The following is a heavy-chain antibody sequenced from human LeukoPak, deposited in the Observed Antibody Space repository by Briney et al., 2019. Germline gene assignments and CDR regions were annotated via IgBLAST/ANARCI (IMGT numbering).Heavy chain of an antibody. D-gene: IGHD4-11*01. V-gene: IGHV4-59*01. CDR3: ARDRNYYFDY. CDR2: ISYSGNT. J-gene: IGHJ4*02. CDR1: GGSISSYY. Sequence: PSETLSLTCTVSGGSISSYYWSWIRQPPGRGLGRIGYISYSGNTNYHPSLNSRLTISVATSKNQFSLRLSSVTAADTAVYYCARDRNYYFDYWGQGTLVTVSS.